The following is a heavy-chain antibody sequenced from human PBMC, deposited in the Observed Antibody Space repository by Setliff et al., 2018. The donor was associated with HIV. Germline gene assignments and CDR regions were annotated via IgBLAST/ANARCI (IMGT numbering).Heavy chain of an antibody. Sequence: GGSLRLSCAASGFTFSVYDMHWVRQVTGKGLEWVAAIGTNGDTSYPDYAAPVKGRFTISRDDSKNTFYLQMDSLKTEDTAVYYCISLYLGYWGQGALVTVSS. CDR3: ISLYLGY. D-gene: IGHD2-8*01. CDR2: IGTNGDT. CDR1: GFTFSVYD. V-gene: IGHV3-13*01. J-gene: IGHJ4*02.